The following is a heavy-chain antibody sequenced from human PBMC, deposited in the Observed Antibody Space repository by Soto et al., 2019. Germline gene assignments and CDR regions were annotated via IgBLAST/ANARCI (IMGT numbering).Heavy chain of an antibody. CDR3: AKDPTDERLVITPLEP. V-gene: IGHV3-23*01. Sequence: PGGSLRLSCVTSGFTFSTYAMSWVRQAPGKGLEWVSSISGSGTTTYDAEFVKGRFTVSRDNSKNTLYLQMNNLRAEDTALYHCAKDPTDERLVITPLEPWGQGTLVTVSS. J-gene: IGHJ4*01. D-gene: IGHD3-22*01. CDR2: ISGSGTTT. CDR1: GFTFSTYA.